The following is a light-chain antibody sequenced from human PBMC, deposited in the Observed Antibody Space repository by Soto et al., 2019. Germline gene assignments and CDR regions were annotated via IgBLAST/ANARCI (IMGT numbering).Light chain of an antibody. CDR3: QQRSNWTLT. CDR2: GAS. V-gene: IGKV3-15*01. CDR1: QSVSSN. J-gene: IGKJ4*01. Sequence: EIVMTQSPATLSVSPGERATLSCRASQSVSSNLAWYQQKPGQAPRLLIYGASTRATGIPARFSGSGSGTEFTLTISSLQSEDFAVYYCQQRSNWTLTFGGGTKV.